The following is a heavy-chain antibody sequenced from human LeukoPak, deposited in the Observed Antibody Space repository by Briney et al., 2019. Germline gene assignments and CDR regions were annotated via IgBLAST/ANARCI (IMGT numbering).Heavy chain of an antibody. CDR1: GYIFTSYW. CDR2: IYPGDSDT. D-gene: IGHD2-2*01. CDR3: ARGTIFCSSTSCYVGAFDI. Sequence: GASLKISCKGSGYIFTSYWIGWVRQMPGKGPEWMGIIYPGDSDTRYSPSFQGQVTISADKSISTAYLQWSSLKASDTAMYYCARGTIFCSSTSCYVGAFDIWGQGTMVTVSS. V-gene: IGHV5-51*01. J-gene: IGHJ3*02.